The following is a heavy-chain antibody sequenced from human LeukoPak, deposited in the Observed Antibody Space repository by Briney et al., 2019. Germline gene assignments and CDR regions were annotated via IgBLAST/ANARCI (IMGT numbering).Heavy chain of an antibody. CDR1: GFTFSSYS. D-gene: IGHD3-10*01. V-gene: IGHV3-48*01. CDR3: ARSRRRAWFGELLSSPYGMDV. J-gene: IGHJ6*02. Sequence: PGGSLRLSCAASGFTFSSYSMNWVRQAPGKGLEWVSYISSSSSTIYYADSMKGRFTISRDNAKNSLYLQMNSLRAEDTAVYYCARSRRRAWFGELLSSPYGMDVWGQGTTVTVSS. CDR2: ISSSSSTI.